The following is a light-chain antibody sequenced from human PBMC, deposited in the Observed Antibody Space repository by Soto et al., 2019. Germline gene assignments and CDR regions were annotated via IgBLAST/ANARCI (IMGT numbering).Light chain of an antibody. Sequence: EIVMTQSPDTLSVSPGERATLSCRASQSVSSNLAWYQQRLGQTPRLLISGASTRATGIPARFSGSVSGTEFILTISSLQSEDFAIYYCQQYNNWPRTFGQGTKVEIK. CDR3: QQYNNWPRT. J-gene: IGKJ1*01. CDR2: GAS. CDR1: QSVSSN. V-gene: IGKV3-15*01.